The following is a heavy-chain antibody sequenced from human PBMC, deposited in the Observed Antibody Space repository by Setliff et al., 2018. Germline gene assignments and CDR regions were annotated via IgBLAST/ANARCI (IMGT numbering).Heavy chain of an antibody. CDR3: ARDLLPSSFDI. CDR1: GFTFRSYW. Sequence: GGSLRLSCEASGFTFRSYWMHWVRQAPGEGLVWVSRINRDGSYTVYADSVEGRFTISRDNAKNTLYLQMNSLGAEDTAVYYCARDLLPSSFDIWGQGTMVTVSS. J-gene: IGHJ3*02. D-gene: IGHD2-15*01. CDR2: INRDGSYT. V-gene: IGHV3-74*01.